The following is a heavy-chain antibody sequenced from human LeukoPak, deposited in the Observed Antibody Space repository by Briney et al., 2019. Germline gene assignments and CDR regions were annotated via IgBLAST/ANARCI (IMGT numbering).Heavy chain of an antibody. Sequence: ASVKVSCKDSGGTFSSYAISWVRQAPGQGLEWMGGIIPIFGTANYAQKFQGRVTITADESTSTAYMELSSLRSEDTAVYYCARAGHTGNAFDIWGQGTMVTVSS. CDR1: GGTFSSYA. J-gene: IGHJ3*02. V-gene: IGHV1-69*13. D-gene: IGHD5-18*01. CDR3: ARAGHTGNAFDI. CDR2: IIPIFGTA.